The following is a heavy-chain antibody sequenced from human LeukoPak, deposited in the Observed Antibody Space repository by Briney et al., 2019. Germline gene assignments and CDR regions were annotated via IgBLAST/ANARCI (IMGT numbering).Heavy chain of an antibody. Sequence: PSETLSLTCTVSGGSISSSSYYWGWIRQPPGKGLEWIGSIYYSGSTYYNPSLKSRVTISVDTSKNQFSLKLSSVIAADTAVYYCARDYYDSSGHSWFDPWGQGTLVTVSS. CDR3: ARDYYDSSGHSWFDP. CDR2: IYYSGST. J-gene: IGHJ5*02. V-gene: IGHV4-39*07. CDR1: GGSISSSSYY. D-gene: IGHD3-22*01.